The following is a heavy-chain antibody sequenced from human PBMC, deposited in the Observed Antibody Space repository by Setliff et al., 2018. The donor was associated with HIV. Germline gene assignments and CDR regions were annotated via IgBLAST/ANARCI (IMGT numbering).Heavy chain of an antibody. CDR3: ARSGGIAARWFDS. CDR1: GYTFIDYF. CDR2: VDPENGQT. D-gene: IGHD6-6*01. V-gene: IGHV1-69-2*01. J-gene: IGHJ5*01. Sequence: ASVKVSCKASGYTFIDYFVHWIKKAPGKGLEWMGRVDPENGQTVYAEKLQGRVIIRADTSIDTAYMELSSLRSEDTAVYYCARSGGIAARWFDSWGQGTLVTVSS.